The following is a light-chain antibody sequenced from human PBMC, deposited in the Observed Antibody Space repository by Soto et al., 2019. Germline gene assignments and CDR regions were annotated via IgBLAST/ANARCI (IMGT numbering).Light chain of an antibody. V-gene: IGLV2-14*01. CDR3: CSYASSGTVV. Sequence: QSALTQPASVSGSPGQSITISCTGTSSDVGDYNYVSWYQQHPGKAPKLMIYDVSNRPSGVSDRFSGSKSGNTASLTISGLQAEDEADYYCCSYASSGTVVFGSGTKLTVL. CDR2: DVS. CDR1: SSDVGDYNY. J-gene: IGLJ1*01.